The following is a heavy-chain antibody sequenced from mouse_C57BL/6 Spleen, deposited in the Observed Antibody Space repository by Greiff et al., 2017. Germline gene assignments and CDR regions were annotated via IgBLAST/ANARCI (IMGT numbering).Heavy chain of an antibody. CDR1: GYSFTGYY. CDR2: INPSTGGT. J-gene: IGHJ1*03. Sequence: VQLQQSGPELVKPGASVKISCKASGYSFTGYYMNWVKQSPEKSLEWIGEINPSTGGTTYNQKFKAKATLTVDKSSSTAYMQLKSLTSEDSAVYYCARGNSHWYFDVWGTGTTVTVSS. V-gene: IGHV1-42*01. D-gene: IGHD2-1*01. CDR3: ARGNSHWYFDV.